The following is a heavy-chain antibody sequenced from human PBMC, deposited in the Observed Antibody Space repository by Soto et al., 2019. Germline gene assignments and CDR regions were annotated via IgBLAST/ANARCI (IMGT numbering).Heavy chain of an antibody. Sequence: PGGSLRLSCAASGFTFSSYEMNWVRQAPGKGLEWVAVISYDGSNKYYADSVKGRFTISRDNSKNTLYLQMNSLRAEDTAVYYCARDRATVPFDYWGQGTLVTVSS. CDR1: GFTFSSYE. D-gene: IGHD4-4*01. J-gene: IGHJ4*02. CDR2: ISYDGSNK. CDR3: ARDRATVPFDY. V-gene: IGHV3-30-3*01.